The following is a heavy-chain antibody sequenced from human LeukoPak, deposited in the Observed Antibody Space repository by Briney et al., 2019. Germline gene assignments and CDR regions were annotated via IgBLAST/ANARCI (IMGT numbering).Heavy chain of an antibody. Sequence: GGSLRLSCVGSGFTSIAYALTWARQAPGKGLEWVSGISGGGVTTYYADSVKGRFTISRDNSKNTLYLQMNSLRADDTAIYYCARNQQLGGHSYYYYGMDVWGQGTSVTVSS. D-gene: IGHD3-16*01. CDR2: ISGGGVTT. CDR1: GFTSIAYA. V-gene: IGHV3-23*01. CDR3: ARNQQLGGHSYYYYGMDV. J-gene: IGHJ6*02.